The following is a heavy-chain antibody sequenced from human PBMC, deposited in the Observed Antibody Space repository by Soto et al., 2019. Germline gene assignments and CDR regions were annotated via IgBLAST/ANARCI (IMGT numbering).Heavy chain of an antibody. CDR2: LIGGHYGT. CDR3: AKGKSTGDIYWFDP. J-gene: IGHJ5*02. V-gene: IGHV3-23*01. Sequence: PGGSLRLSCTASGFTLQNYAMAWVRQAPGKGLEWVSTLIGGHYGTAYSYSVKGRFTVSRDNSKNCLYLQMNSLGVEATAMYFCAKGKSTGDIYWFDPWGQGSLVTVSS. CDR1: GFTLQNYA. D-gene: IGHD2-21*01.